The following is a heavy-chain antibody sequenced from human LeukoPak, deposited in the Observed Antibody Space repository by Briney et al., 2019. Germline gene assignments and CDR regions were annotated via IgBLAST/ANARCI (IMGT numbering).Heavy chain of an antibody. CDR1: GGTFSSYA. V-gene: IGHV1-69*13. Sequence: SVKVSCKASGGTFSSYAISWVRQAPGQGLEWMGGIIPIFGTANYAQKFQGRVTITADESTSTAYMELSSLRSDDTAVFYCARRIAAAGHFDYWGQGTLVTVSS. J-gene: IGHJ4*02. CDR3: ARRIAAAGHFDY. CDR2: IIPIFGTA. D-gene: IGHD6-13*01.